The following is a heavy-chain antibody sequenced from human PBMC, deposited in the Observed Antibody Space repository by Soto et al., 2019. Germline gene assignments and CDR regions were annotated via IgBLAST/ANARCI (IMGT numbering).Heavy chain of an antibody. Sequence: GGSLRLSCTASGLNINTNYMSWVRQAPGKGLEWVSILYAGGRSYYADSVKGRFTISRDKSGNTLYPQMSSLRAEDTAVYYCARDVTVTTPSYFNDWGRGTLVTVSS. CDR2: LYAGGRS. D-gene: IGHD4-17*01. V-gene: IGHV3-66*01. CDR1: GLNINTNY. J-gene: IGHJ4*02. CDR3: ARDVTVTTPSYFND.